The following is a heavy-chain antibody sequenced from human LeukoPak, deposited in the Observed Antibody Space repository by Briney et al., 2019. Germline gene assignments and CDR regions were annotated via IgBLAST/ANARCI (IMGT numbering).Heavy chain of an antibody. Sequence: GGSLRLSCAASGFTFGTFAMTWVRQAPGKGLEWVSSISGRDGRTYYADSVKGRLTISRDNSKNTLYLQMNSLRAEDTAIYYCAKDQFIANNWFDPWGQGTLVTVSS. J-gene: IGHJ5*02. CDR2: ISGRDGRT. CDR1: GFTFGTFA. D-gene: IGHD5-24*01. V-gene: IGHV3-23*01. CDR3: AKDQFIANNWFDP.